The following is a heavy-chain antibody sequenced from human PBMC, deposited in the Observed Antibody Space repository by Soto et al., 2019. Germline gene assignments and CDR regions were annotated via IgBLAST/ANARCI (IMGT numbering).Heavy chain of an antibody. CDR1: GGSISSYY. V-gene: IGHV4-59*01. CDR2: IYYSGST. J-gene: IGHJ4*02. D-gene: IGHD2-2*01. Sequence: SETLSLTCTVSGGSISSYYWSWIRQPPGKGLEWIGYIYYSGSTNYNPSLKSRVTISVDTSKNQFSLKLSSVTAADTAVYYCAGRCDGTNCLAHFDYWGQGTLVTVSS. CDR3: AGRCDGTNCLAHFDY.